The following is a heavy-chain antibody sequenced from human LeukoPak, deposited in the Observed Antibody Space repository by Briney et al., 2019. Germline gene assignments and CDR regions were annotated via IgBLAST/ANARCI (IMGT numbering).Heavy chain of an antibody. J-gene: IGHJ4*02. CDR2: IYYSGST. CDR1: GGSISSSSYY. V-gene: IGHV4-39*01. D-gene: IGHD3-3*01. Sequence: SETLSLTCTVSGGSISSSSYYWGWTRQPPGKGLEWIGSIYYSGSTYYNPSLKSRVTISVDTSKNQFSLKLSSVTAADTAVYYCARGPVITIFGVVIIGSSHFDYWGQGTLVTVSS. CDR3: ARGPVITIFGVVIIGSSHFDY.